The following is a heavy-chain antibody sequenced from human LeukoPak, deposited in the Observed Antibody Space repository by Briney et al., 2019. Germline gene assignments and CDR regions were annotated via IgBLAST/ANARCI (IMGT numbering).Heavy chain of an antibody. CDR3: AKDQSGSYSDY. CDR2: IWYDGSNK. CDR1: GFTFSSYG. D-gene: IGHD1-26*01. Sequence: GGSLRLSCAASGFTFSSYGMHWVRQAPGKGLEWVAVIWYDGSNKYYADSVKGRFTISRDNSKNTLYLQMNSLRAEDRSVYYCAKDQSGSYSDYWGQGALGTVS. V-gene: IGHV3-33*06. J-gene: IGHJ4*02.